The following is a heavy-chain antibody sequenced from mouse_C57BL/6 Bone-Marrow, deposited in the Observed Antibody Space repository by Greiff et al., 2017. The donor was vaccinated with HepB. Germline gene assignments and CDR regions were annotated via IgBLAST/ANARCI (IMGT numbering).Heavy chain of an antibody. Sequence: EVKVEESGPGLVKPSQSLSLTCSVTGYSITSGYYWNWIRQFPGNKLEWMGYISYDGSNNYNPSLKNRISITRDTSKNKFFLKLNSVTTEDTSTYYCAREGWLLRYFDVWGTGTTVTVSS. D-gene: IGHD2-3*01. CDR1: GYSITSGYY. J-gene: IGHJ1*03. CDR3: AREGWLLRYFDV. CDR2: ISYDGSN. V-gene: IGHV3-6*01.